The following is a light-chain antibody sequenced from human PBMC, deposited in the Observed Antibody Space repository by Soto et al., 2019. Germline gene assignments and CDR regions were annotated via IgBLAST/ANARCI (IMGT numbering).Light chain of an antibody. Sequence: EIVMTQSPATLSMSPGEIATLSCRASQSVSTNLAWYQQTPGQAPRLLIYAASTRATGIPARFSGSGSGTEFTLTISSLQSEDFAVYYCQQYDIDSTFGGGTKVEIK. CDR3: QQYDIDST. V-gene: IGKV3-15*01. CDR2: AAS. J-gene: IGKJ4*01. CDR1: QSVSTN.